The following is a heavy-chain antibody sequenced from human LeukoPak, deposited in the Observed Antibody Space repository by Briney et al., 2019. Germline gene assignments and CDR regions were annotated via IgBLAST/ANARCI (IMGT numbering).Heavy chain of an antibody. D-gene: IGHD3-22*01. CDR3: ARVITMIVVVINPDAFDI. CDR2: IKQDGSEK. V-gene: IGHV3-7*01. Sequence: GGSLRLSCAASGFTFSSYWMSWVRQAPGKGLEWVANIKQDGSEKYYVDSVKGRFTISRDNAKNSLYLQMNSLRAEDTAVYYCARVITMIVVVINPDAFDIWGQGTVVTVSS. J-gene: IGHJ3*02. CDR1: GFTFSSYW.